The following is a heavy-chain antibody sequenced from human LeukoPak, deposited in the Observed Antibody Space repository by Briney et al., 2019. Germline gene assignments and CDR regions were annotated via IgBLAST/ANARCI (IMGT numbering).Heavy chain of an antibody. CDR1: GYTFANYG. CDR3: ARVGYGAYYLDY. CDR2: ISDYNANT. Sequence: ASVKVSYKASGYTFANYGISWVRQAPGQGLEWMGWISDYNANTNYAQKFQGRVTMTTDTSTTTAYMEMRSLRSDDTAVYYCARVGYGAYYLDYWGQGTLVTVSS. J-gene: IGHJ4*02. V-gene: IGHV1-18*01. D-gene: IGHD4-17*01.